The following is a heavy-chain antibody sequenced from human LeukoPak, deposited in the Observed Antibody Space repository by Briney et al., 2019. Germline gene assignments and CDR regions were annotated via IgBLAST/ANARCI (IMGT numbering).Heavy chain of an antibody. CDR2: LNWNGAST. CDR3: ARDWGYHYDSSDYGGYYFDS. V-gene: IGHV3-20*04. CDR1: GFTFDDYG. Sequence: GESLRLSCAASGFTFDDYGLSWVRQVPGKGLEWVSGLNWNGASTGYADSVKGRFTISRDNAKNSLYLQMNSLGAEDTALYYCARDWGYHYDSSDYGGYYFDSWGQGTLVTVSS. J-gene: IGHJ4*02. D-gene: IGHD3-22*01.